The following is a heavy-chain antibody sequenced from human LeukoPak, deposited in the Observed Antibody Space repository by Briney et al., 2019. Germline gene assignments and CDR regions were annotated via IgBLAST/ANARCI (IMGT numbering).Heavy chain of an antibody. D-gene: IGHD6-19*01. CDR2: IYHSGST. J-gene: IGHJ4*02. CDR1: GGSFSGYY. Sequence: SETLSLTCAVYGGSFSGYYWGWIRQPPGKGLEWIGSIYHSGSTYYNPSLKSRVTISVDTSKNQFSLKLSSVTAADTAVYYCASSSGWYSRTLIDYWGQGTLVTVSS. V-gene: IGHV4-38-2*01. CDR3: ASSSGWYSRTLIDY.